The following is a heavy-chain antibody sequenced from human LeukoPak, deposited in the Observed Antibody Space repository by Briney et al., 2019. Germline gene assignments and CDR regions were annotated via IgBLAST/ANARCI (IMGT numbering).Heavy chain of an antibody. Sequence: ASVKVSCKASGYTFTNYNINWVRQATGQGLEWMGWMNPNSGNTNYAQKLQGRVTMTTDTSTSTAYMELRSLRSDDTAVYYCARVLAVTMVREGFDYWGQGTLVTVSS. CDR2: MNPNSGNT. V-gene: IGHV1-18*01. J-gene: IGHJ4*02. D-gene: IGHD3-10*01. CDR3: ARVLAVTMVREGFDY. CDR1: GYTFTNYN.